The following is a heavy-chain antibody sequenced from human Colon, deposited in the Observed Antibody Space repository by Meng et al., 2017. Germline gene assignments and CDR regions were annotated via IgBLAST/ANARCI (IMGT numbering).Heavy chain of an antibody. V-gene: IGHV3-23*01. CDR1: GFTFNNYA. J-gene: IGHJ6*02. D-gene: IGHD3-16*02. CDR2: IGLDRVT. CDR3: GRYRYDRNNFYGLDV. Sequence: LSLTCAASGFTFNNYAMSWVRQAPGKGLEWVAAIGLDRVTHHSDSVKGRFTISRDRSGSPLYLQMDSLRVEDTAIYYCGRYRYDRNNFYGLDVWGQGTTVTVSS.